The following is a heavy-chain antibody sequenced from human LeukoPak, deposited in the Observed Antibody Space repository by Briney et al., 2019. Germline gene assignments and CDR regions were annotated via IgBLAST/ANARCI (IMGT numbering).Heavy chain of an antibody. Sequence: GGSLRLSCAASGFTFSTYRMSWVRQAPGKGLEWVANIKQDGSEKHYVDSVKGRFTISRDNAKNSLYLQMSSLRAEDTAVYYCTRVEETATTAAIIRKYSYYYYYMDVWGKGTTVTVSS. CDR3: TRVEETATTAAIIRKYSYYYYYMDV. V-gene: IGHV3-7*01. J-gene: IGHJ6*03. CDR1: GFTFSTYR. D-gene: IGHD4-11*01. CDR2: IKQDGSEK.